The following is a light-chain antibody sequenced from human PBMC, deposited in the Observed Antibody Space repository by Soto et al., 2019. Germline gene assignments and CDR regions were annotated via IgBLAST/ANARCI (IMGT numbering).Light chain of an antibody. Sequence: EVVLRQSRSTLSLSAGERATLSCRASQSVSMHLAWYQQKPGQAPRLLISDASTRATGIPARFSGSGSGTEFTLTISSLQSEDFALYYCHQYNSWPPGTFGQGTKVDIK. CDR2: DAS. CDR3: HQYNSWPPGT. CDR1: QSVSMH. V-gene: IGKV3-15*01. J-gene: IGKJ2*01.